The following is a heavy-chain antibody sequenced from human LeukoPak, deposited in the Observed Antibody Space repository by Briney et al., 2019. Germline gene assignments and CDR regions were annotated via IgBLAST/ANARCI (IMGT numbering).Heavy chain of an antibody. CDR1: GGSISSGSYY. V-gene: IGHV4-61*02. Sequence: SQTLSLTCTVSGGSISSGSYYWSWIRQPAGKGLEWIGRIYTSGSTHYNPSLKSRVTISVDTSKDQFSLKLSSVTAADTAVYYCARDGLNTMVRGKIHYYYMDVWGKGTTVTISS. CDR3: ARDGLNTMVRGKIHYYYMDV. CDR2: IYTSGST. J-gene: IGHJ6*03. D-gene: IGHD3-10*01.